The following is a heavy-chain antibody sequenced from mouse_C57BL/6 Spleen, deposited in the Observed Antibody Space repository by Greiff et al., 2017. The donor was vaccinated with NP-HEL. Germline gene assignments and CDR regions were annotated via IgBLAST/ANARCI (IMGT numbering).Heavy chain of an antibody. J-gene: IGHJ1*03. CDR3: ARYFEDWYFDV. V-gene: IGHV1-52*01. CDR2: IDPSDSET. Sequence: QVQLQQPGAELVRPGSSVKLSCKASGYTFTSYWMHWVKQRPIQGLEWIGNIDPSDSETHYNQKFKDKATLTVDKSSSTAYMQLSSLTSEDSAVYYCARYFEDWYFDVWGTGTTVTVSS. CDR1: GYTFTSYW.